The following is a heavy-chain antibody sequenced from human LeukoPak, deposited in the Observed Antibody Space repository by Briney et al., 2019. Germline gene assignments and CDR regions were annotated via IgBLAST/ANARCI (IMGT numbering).Heavy chain of an antibody. Sequence: SETLSLTCAVYGGSFSGYYWSWIRQPPGKGLEWIGEINHSGSTNYNPSLKSRVTISVDTSKNQFSLKLSSVTAADTAVYYCARGSRNFDYWGQGTLVTVS. V-gene: IGHV4-34*01. CDR2: INHSGST. CDR3: ARGSRNFDY. CDR1: GGSFSGYY. J-gene: IGHJ4*02.